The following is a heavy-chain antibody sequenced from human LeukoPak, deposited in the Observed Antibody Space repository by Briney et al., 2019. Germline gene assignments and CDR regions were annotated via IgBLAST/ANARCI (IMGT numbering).Heavy chain of an antibody. J-gene: IGHJ4*02. Sequence: SETLSLTCAVYGGSFSGHYWTWIRQAPGKGLEWIGESTHTGSTNYNPSLKSRVTISVDTSKNQFSLKLTSVSAADTAVHHCARGRTGAAALDFWGPGTLVTVSS. D-gene: IGHD2-2*01. CDR1: GGSFSGHY. CDR3: ARGRTGAAALDF. V-gene: IGHV4-34*01. CDR2: STHTGST.